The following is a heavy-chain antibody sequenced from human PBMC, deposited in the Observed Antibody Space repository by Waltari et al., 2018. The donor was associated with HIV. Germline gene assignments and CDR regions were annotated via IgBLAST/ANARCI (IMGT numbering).Heavy chain of an antibody. CDR3: ARSPGVAATNLSAY. CDR2: MRSSSSDI. D-gene: IGHD2-15*01. V-gene: IGHV3-21*01. Sequence: EVQLVESGGGLVKTGGSLRLSCAAYGFTFGSYGMNWVRQARGKVLEWVAFMRSSSSDIYYGDLMKGLFTISRDNAKNSLFLQMSRLRGGDTALYYCARSPGVAATNLSAYWGQGTLVTVSS. J-gene: IGHJ4*02. CDR1: GFTFGSYG.